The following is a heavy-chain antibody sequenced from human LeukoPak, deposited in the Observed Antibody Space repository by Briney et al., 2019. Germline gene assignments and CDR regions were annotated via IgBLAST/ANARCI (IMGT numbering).Heavy chain of an antibody. J-gene: IGHJ5*02. CDR1: GGSISSYY. V-gene: IGHV4-59*01. CDR3: ARAAPWFDP. CDR2: IYYGGST. Sequence: SETLSLTCTVSGGSISSYYWSWIRQPPGKGLELIGYIYYGGSTNYNPSLKSRVTISVDTSKNQFSLKLSSVTAADTAVYYCARAAPWFDPWGQGTLVTVSS.